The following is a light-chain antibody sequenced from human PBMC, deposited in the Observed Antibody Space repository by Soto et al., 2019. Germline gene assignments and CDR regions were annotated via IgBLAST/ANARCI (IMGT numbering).Light chain of an antibody. CDR1: SSDVGGYKY. V-gene: IGLV2-14*01. Sequence: QSVLTQPASVSGSPGQSITISCTGTSSDVGGYKYVSWYQQYPGKAPKLMIYEVSNRPSGVSTRFSGSKSGNTASLTISGLQAEDEADYYCTSYTSSSPVLFGGGTQLTVL. CDR3: TSYTSSSPVL. CDR2: EVS. J-gene: IGLJ2*01.